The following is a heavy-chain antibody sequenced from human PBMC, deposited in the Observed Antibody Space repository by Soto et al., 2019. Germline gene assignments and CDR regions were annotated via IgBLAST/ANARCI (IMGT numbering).Heavy chain of an antibody. CDR1: GFSFSTYG. Sequence: EVQLLASGGGLVQPGGSLRLSCAVSGFSFSTYGVTWVRQAPGKGLEWVCGVSGGSGVTHYADSVKGRFTITGDDSKNTVYLQMHSLRVEDTSVYYCVRDSSGSIEYFQRWGQGTLVTVSS. D-gene: IGHD3-22*01. CDR3: VRDSSGSIEYFQR. CDR2: VSGGSGVT. V-gene: IGHV3-23*01. J-gene: IGHJ1*01.